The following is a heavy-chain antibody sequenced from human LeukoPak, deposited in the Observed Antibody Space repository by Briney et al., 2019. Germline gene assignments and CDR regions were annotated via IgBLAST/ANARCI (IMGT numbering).Heavy chain of an antibody. CDR1: GGSFSGYY. V-gene: IGHV4-38-2*01. CDR2: IHHSGTT. Sequence: SETLSLTCAVYGGSFSGYYWGWIRQSPGKGLEWIGSIHHSGTTYYNPSLKSRVTISVDTSKSQFSLKLSSVTAADTAVYYCTRVTRGTNDYWGQGTLVTVSS. D-gene: IGHD1-26*01. J-gene: IGHJ4*02. CDR3: TRVTRGTNDY.